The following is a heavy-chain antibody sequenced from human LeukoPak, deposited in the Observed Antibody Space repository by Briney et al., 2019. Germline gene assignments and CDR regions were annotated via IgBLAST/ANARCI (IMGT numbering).Heavy chain of an antibody. J-gene: IGHJ4*02. D-gene: IGHD2-2*01. CDR3: ARGAPGYCSRTTCPPDY. CDR2: IYYSGST. Sequence: SETLSLTCTVSGGSISSYYWSWIRQPPGKGLEWIGYIYYSGSTNYNPSLKSRVTISVDTSKNQSSLKLSSVTAADTAVYYCARGAPGYCSRTTCPPDYWGQGTLVTVSS. V-gene: IGHV4-59*01. CDR1: GGSISSYY.